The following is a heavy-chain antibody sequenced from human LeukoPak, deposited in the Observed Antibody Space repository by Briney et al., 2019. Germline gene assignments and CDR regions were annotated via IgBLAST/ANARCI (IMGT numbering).Heavy chain of an antibody. D-gene: IGHD1-1*01. CDR2: INHSGST. CDR3: ASGGYASKRVFDY. J-gene: IGHJ4*02. CDR1: CGSFSVFF. V-gene: IGHV4-34*01. Sequence: PSEPLSLIRGVCCGSFSVFFGRETPLPPEEAVMWIGEINHSGSTNYNPSLKSRVTISVDTSKNQSSQQPTSVTAADTAVYYCASGGYASKRVFDYWGQGTLVTVSS.